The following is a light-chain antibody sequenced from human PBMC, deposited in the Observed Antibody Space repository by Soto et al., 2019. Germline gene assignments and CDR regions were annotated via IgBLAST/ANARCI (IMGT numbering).Light chain of an antibody. Sequence: QSALTQPASVSGSPGQSITISCTGTSSDVGGYNYVSWYQQHPGKAPKLMIYDVTNRPSGVSNRFSGSKSGNTASLTISGLQAEDEADYYCSSYTSSSTPLVFGGGT. CDR1: SSDVGGYNY. J-gene: IGLJ3*02. V-gene: IGLV2-14*01. CDR2: DVT. CDR3: SSYTSSSTPLV.